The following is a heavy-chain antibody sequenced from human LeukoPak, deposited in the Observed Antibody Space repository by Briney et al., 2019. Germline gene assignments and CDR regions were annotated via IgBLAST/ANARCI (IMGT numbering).Heavy chain of an antibody. D-gene: IGHD3-16*02. CDR3: ARGVIRLRPGRAYFDY. Sequence: AETLSLTCAVYGGSFSGYYWSWIRQPPGKGLEWIGEINHSGSTNYNPSLKSRVTISVDTSKNQFSLKLSSVTAADTAVYYCARGVIRLRPGRAYFDYWGQGTLVTVSS. CDR2: INHSGST. CDR1: GGSFSGYY. J-gene: IGHJ4*02. V-gene: IGHV4-34*01.